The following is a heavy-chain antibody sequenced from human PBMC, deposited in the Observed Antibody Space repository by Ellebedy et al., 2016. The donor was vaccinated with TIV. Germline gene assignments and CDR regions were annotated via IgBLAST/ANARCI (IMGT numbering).Heavy chain of an antibody. J-gene: IGHJ6*02. CDR3: ARYSGSGTYYRNGMDV. D-gene: IGHD3-10*01. CDR1: GYTFTGYY. V-gene: IGHV1-18*04. CDR2: ISAYSGNT. Sequence: AASVKVSCKASGYTFTGYYMHWVRQAPGQGLDWMGWISAYSGNTNYAQKFQGRVTMTTDTSTDTGYMELRSLRSDDTAVYYCARYSGSGTYYRNGMDVWGQGTTVTVSS.